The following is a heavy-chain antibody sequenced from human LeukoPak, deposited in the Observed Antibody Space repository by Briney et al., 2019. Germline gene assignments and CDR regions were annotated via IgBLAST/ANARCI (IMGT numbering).Heavy chain of an antibody. Sequence: GGSLRLSCAASGLTFSNYGMHWVRKAPAKGLDGVAFIQFDGGDIFYTDSVKGRFTISRDNSKSTLFLQMNSLRTDDTAMYYCAEDQQLEPFHYWGRGTLVTVSS. CDR3: AEDQQLEPFHY. CDR1: GLTFSNYG. CDR2: IQFDGGDI. J-gene: IGHJ4*02. D-gene: IGHD1-1*01. V-gene: IGHV3-30*02.